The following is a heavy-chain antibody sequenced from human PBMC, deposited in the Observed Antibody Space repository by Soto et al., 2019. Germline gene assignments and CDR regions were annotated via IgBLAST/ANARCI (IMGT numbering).Heavy chain of an antibody. V-gene: IGHV1-2*02. Sequence: ASVKVSCKASGYTFTGYYMHWVRQAPGQGLEWMGWINPNSGGTNYAQKFQGRVTMTRDTSISTAYMELSRLRSDDTAVYYCARETVVAVNNFDYWGQGTLVTVSS. CDR3: ARETVVAVNNFDY. D-gene: IGHD2-15*01. J-gene: IGHJ4*02. CDR1: GYTFTGYY. CDR2: INPNSGGT.